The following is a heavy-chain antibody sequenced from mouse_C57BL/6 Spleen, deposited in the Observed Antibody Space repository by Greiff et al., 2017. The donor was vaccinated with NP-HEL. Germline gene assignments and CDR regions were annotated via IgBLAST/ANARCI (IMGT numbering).Heavy chain of an antibody. V-gene: IGHV1-69*01. D-gene: IGHD5-1*01. CDR2: IDPSDSYT. Sequence: QVQLQQSGAELVMPGASVKLSCKASGYTFTSYWMHWVKQRPGQGLEWIGEIDPSDSYTNYNQKFKGKSTLTVDKSSSTAYMQLSSLTSEDSAVYYCARSVPAGFAYWGQGTLVTVSA. CDR3: ARSVPAGFAY. CDR1: GYTFTSYW. J-gene: IGHJ3*01.